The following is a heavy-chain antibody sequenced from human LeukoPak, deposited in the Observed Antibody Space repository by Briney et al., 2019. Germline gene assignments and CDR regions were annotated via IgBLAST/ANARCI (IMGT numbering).Heavy chain of an antibody. D-gene: IGHD4-17*01. CDR2: INHSGST. V-gene: IGHV4-34*01. J-gene: IGHJ3*02. Sequence: PSPSLSPACFMSGGSMSSTCWSWVRQPPGKGLEWIGEINHSGSTNYHPSLKSRGTISVDTSKNQFSLKLSSVTAADTAVYYCARSYTVTIWGQGTMVTVSS. CDR1: GGSMSSTC. CDR3: ARSYTVTI.